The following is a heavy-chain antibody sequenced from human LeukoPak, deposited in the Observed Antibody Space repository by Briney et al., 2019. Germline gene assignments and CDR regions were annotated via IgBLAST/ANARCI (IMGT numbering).Heavy chain of an antibody. CDR1: GGSISSYY. D-gene: IGHD1-26*01. CDR2: IYYSGST. J-gene: IGHJ5*02. V-gene: IGHV4-59*08. CDR3: TRHLPGATWFDP. Sequence: SETLSLTCTVSGGSISSYYWSWIRQPPGKGLEWIGYIYYSGSTNHNPSLKSRVTISVDTSKNQFSLKLSSVTAADTAVYYCTRHLPGATWFDPWGQGTQVTVSS.